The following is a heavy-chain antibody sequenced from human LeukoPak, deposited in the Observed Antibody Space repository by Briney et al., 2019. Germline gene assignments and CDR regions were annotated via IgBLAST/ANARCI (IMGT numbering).Heavy chain of an antibody. J-gene: IGHJ3*02. CDR3: ARAGAGGGGAFDI. CDR2: IIPIFGTA. V-gene: IGHV1-69*05. CDR1: GGTFSSYA. D-gene: IGHD1-26*01. Sequence: SVKVSCKASGGTFSSYAISWVRRAPGQGLEWMGGIIPIFGTANYAQKFQGRVTITTDESTSTAYMEPSSLRSEDTAVYYGARAGAGGGGAFDIWGQGTMVTVSS.